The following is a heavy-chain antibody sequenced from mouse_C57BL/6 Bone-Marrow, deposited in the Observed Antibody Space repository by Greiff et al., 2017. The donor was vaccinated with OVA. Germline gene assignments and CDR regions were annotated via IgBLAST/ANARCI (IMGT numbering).Heavy chain of an antibody. Sequence: VHVKQSGAELVRPGASVTLSCTASGFNIKDDYMHWVKQRPDQGLEWIGWIDPENGDTEYAPKFQGKATITADTSSNTAYLQLRSLTSEDTAVYYCTFNFFEYWGQGTTLTVSA. CDR1: GFNIKDDY. J-gene: IGHJ2*01. CDR2: IDPENGDT. CDR3: TFNFFEY. V-gene: IGHV14-4*01.